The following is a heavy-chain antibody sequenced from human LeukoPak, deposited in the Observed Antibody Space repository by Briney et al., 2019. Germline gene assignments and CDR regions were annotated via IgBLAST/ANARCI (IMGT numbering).Heavy chain of an antibody. CDR1: GRSFSGYY. V-gene: IGHV4-34*01. Sequence: SETLSLTCAIYGRSFSGYYWSWIRQPPGKRLEWIGEINRSGSTNYNPSLKSRVTISVDTSKNQFSLKLSSVTAADTAVYYCARGGGVYSSSEEIDYWGQGTLVTVSS. D-gene: IGHD6-6*01. CDR3: ARGGGVYSSSEEIDY. J-gene: IGHJ4*02. CDR2: INRSGST.